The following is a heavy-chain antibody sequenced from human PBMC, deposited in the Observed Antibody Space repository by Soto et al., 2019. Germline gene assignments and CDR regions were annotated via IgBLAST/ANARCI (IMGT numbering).Heavy chain of an antibody. V-gene: IGHV3-30-3*01. D-gene: IGHD2-21*02. CDR1: GFTFSSYA. Sequence: QVQLEESGGGVVQPGRSLRLSCAASGFTFSSYAMHWVRQAPGKGLEWVAVISYDGSNKYYADSVKGRFTISRDNSKNTLYLQMNSLRAEDTAVYYCAREFYCGGDCGAFDYWGQGTLVTVSS. J-gene: IGHJ4*02. CDR2: ISYDGSNK. CDR3: AREFYCGGDCGAFDY.